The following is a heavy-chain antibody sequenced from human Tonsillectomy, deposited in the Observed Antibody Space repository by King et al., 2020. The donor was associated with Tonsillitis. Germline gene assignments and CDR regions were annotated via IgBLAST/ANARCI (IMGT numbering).Heavy chain of an antibody. D-gene: IGHD4-17*01. V-gene: IGHV3-66*01. J-gene: IGHJ6*03. CDR1: GFNVTTNY. CDR3: AGTTPNKRHHYYYMDV. Sequence: VQLVESGGGLVHPGGSLRLSCAASGFNVTTNYMHWVRQAPGKGLEWVSVIYAAGPTYYADSMKGRVTVSRDYSRNTLYLQMNRLRAEDTAVYYCAGTTPNKRHHYYYMDVWGKGSTVTVSS. CDR2: IYAAGPT.